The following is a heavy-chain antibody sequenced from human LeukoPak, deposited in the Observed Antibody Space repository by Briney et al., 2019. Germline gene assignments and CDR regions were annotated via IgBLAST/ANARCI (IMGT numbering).Heavy chain of an antibody. J-gene: IGHJ3*02. CDR2: IYTSGST. CDR1: GGSISSYY. CDR3: ATEGTSAGAFDI. Sequence: PSETLSLTCSVSGGSISSYYWSWIRQPPGKGLEWIGYIYTSGSTNYNPSLKSRVTISVDTSKNQFSLKLSSVTAADTAVYYCATEGTSAGAFDIWGQGTMVTVSS. V-gene: IGHV4-4*09. D-gene: IGHD2-2*01.